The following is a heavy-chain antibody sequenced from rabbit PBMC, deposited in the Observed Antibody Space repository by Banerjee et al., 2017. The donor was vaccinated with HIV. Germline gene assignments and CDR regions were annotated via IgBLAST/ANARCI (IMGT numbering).Heavy chain of an antibody. Sequence: QQQLEESGGGLFQPGGSLALTCKASGFDFSNYYMSWVRQAPGKGLEWIGIIYAGKGSADYASWVNGRFTISKTSSTTVTLQMTSLTAADTATYFCARDLTGVTGWNFNLWGQGTLVTVS. CDR3: ARDLTGVTGWNFNL. CDR1: GFDFSNYYM. CDR2: IYAGKGSA. D-gene: IGHD7-1*01. V-gene: IGHV1S45*01. J-gene: IGHJ4*01.